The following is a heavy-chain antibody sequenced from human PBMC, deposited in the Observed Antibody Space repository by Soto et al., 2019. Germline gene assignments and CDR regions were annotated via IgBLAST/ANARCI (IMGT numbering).Heavy chain of an antibody. CDR2: IIPIFGTA. J-gene: IGHJ6*02. CDR3: ASSTGYCSSTSCYLYYYGMDV. CDR1: GGTFSSYA. V-gene: IGHV1-69*06. D-gene: IGHD2-2*01. Sequence: SVKVSCKASGGTFSSYAISWVRQAPGQGLEWMGGIIPIFGTANYAQKFQGRVTITADKSTSTAYMELSSLRSEDTAVYYCASSTGYCSSTSCYLYYYGMDVWGQGATVTVSS.